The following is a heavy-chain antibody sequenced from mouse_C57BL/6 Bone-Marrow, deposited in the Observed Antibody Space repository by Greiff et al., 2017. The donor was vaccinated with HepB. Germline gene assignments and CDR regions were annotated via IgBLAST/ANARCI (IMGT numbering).Heavy chain of an antibody. CDR2: IHPNSGST. CDR3: AGGTGSSYDYFDY. CDR1: GYTFTSYW. V-gene: IGHV1-64*01. Sequence: QVQLQQPGAELVKPGASVKLSCKASGYTFTSYWMHWVKQRPGQGLEWIGMIHPNSGSTNYNEKFKSKATLTVDKSSSTAYMQLSSLTSEDSAVYYCAGGTGSSYDYFDYWGQGTTLTVSS. J-gene: IGHJ2*01. D-gene: IGHD1-1*01.